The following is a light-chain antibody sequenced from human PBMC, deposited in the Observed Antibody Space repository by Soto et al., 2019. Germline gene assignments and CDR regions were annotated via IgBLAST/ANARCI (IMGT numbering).Light chain of an antibody. Sequence: DMRLTQYPSTLSAAVGDRVTMTCLASQSISSWLAWYQQKPGKAPKLMIYKASSLESGVPSRFSGSESGTEFTLTISSLQPYDFATYFCQQFSTYSHTFGGDTTVEIK. V-gene: IGKV1-5*03. J-gene: IGKJ4*01. CDR1: QSISSW. CDR2: KAS. CDR3: QQFSTYSHT.